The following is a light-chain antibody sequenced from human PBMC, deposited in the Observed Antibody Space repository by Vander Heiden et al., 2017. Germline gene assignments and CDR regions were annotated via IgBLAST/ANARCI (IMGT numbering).Light chain of an antibody. V-gene: IGKV3-20*01. J-gene: IGKJ4*01. Sequence: NVLTHSPGTLSLSPGQRATLSCRASQSLSRNFLAWYPQKPGQSPRLLIYGASNRAAGTPDRFSGSGSGTAFTLTISRLEPEDFAVYFCQQYDKLPLTFGGGTKVDLK. CDR1: QSLSRNF. CDR3: QQYDKLPLT. CDR2: GAS.